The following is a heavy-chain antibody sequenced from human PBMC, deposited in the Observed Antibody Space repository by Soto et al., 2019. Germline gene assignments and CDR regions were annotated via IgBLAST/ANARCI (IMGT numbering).Heavy chain of an antibody. V-gene: IGHV4-30-4*01. CDR1: GASISSGDNS. D-gene: IGHD3-16*02. J-gene: IGHJ6*02. CDR2: IYYIGST. CDR3: ARGAIMITYGGVIVRGGMDV. Sequence: QVQLQESGPGLVKPSQTLTLTCTVSGASISSGDNSWSWIRQPPGKGLEWIGYIYYIGSTYYNPSLKSRLTISLDTSKNQFSLKLNSVTAADTAVYYCARGAIMITYGGVIVRGGMDVWGQGTTVTVSS.